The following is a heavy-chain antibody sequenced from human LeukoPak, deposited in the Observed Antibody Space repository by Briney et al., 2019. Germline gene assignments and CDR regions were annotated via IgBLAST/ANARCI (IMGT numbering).Heavy chain of an antibody. Sequence: GGSLRLSCAASGFTFSSYSMNWVRQAPGKGLEWVSYISSSSSTIYYADSVKGRFTISRDNAKNSLYLQMNSLRAEDTAVYYCARAMGDYSNYYYYYMDVWGKGTTVTVSS. V-gene: IGHV3-48*04. CDR2: ISSSSSTI. CDR1: GFTFSSYS. D-gene: IGHD4-11*01. CDR3: ARAMGDYSNYYYYYMDV. J-gene: IGHJ6*03.